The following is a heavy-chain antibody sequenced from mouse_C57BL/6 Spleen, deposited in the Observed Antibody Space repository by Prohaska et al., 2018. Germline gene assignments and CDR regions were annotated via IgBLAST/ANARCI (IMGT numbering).Heavy chain of an antibody. CDR1: GFTFTDYY. Sequence: EVKLVESGGGLVQPGGSLSLSCAASGFTFTDYYMSWVRQPPGKALECLGFIRNKANGYTTEYSASVKGRFTISRDNSQSILYLQMNALRAEDSATYYCARYYYYGSSWYFDVWGTGTTVTVSS. V-gene: IGHV7-3*01. CDR3: ARYYYYGSSWYFDV. D-gene: IGHD1-1*01. CDR2: IRNKANGYTT. J-gene: IGHJ1*03.